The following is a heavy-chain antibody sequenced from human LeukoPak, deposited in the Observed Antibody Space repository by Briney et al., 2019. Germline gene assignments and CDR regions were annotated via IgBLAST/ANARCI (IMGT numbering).Heavy chain of an antibody. V-gene: IGHV1-2*02. CDR3: ARIGESYYDSSGYHDY. CDR1: GYTFTGYY. Sequence: GASVKVSCKASGYTFTGYYMHWVRQAPGQGLEWMGWINPNSGGTNYAQKFQGRVTMTRDTSISTAYMELSSLRSEDTAVYYCARIGESYYDSSGYHDYWGQGTLVTVSS. J-gene: IGHJ4*02. CDR2: INPNSGGT. D-gene: IGHD3-22*01.